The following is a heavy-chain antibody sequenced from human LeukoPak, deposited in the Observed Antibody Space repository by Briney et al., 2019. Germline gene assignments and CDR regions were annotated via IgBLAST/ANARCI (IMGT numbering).Heavy chain of an antibody. J-gene: IGHJ4*02. CDR2: IHYSGRT. V-gene: IGHV4-59*11. Sequence: SETLSLTCTVSGCSISGHYWGWIRQPPGKGLEWIGYIHYSGRTDYKPSLRSRLTLSLDTSRNRFFPKLRSVSAADTAVYYCVRENYFDKWGRGTLVTVSS. CDR1: GCSISGHY. CDR3: VRENYFDK.